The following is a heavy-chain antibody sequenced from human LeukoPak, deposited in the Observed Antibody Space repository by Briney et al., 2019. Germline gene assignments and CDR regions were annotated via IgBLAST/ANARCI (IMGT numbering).Heavy chain of an antibody. CDR3: ARVGTIFGVVSHFDY. Sequence: ASVKVSCKASGYTFTGYYMHWVRQAPGQGLEWMGWINPNSGGTSYAQKFQGRVTMTRDTSISTAYMELSRLRSDDTAVYYCARVGTIFGVVSHFDYWGQGTLVTVSS. CDR2: INPNSGGT. CDR1: GYTFTGYY. J-gene: IGHJ4*02. V-gene: IGHV1-2*02. D-gene: IGHD3-3*01.